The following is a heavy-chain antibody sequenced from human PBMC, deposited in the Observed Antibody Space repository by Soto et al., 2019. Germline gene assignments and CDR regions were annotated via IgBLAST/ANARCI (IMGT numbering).Heavy chain of an antibody. CDR3: ARDRFLSIAARYLPDYYYYGMDV. CDR2: IWYDGSNK. D-gene: IGHD6-6*01. J-gene: IGHJ6*02. Sequence: PGGSLRLSCAASGFTFSSYGMHWVRQAPGKGLEWVAVIWYDGSNKYYADSVKGRFTISRDNSKNTLYLQMNSLRAEDTAVYYCARDRFLSIAARYLPDYYYYGMDVWGQGTTVTVSS. CDR1: GFTFSSYG. V-gene: IGHV3-33*01.